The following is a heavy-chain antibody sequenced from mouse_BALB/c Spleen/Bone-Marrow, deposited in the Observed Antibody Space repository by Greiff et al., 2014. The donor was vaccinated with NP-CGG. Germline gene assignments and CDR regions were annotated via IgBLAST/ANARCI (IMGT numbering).Heavy chain of an antibody. CDR2: ISSGGSYT. CDR3: TRDGKGNYDYAMD. V-gene: IGHV5-6-4*01. D-gene: IGHD2-1*01. J-gene: IGHJ4*01. Sequence: EVQRVESGGGLVKPGGSLKLSCAASGFTFSSYTMSWVRQTPEKRLEWVATISSGGSYTYYPDSVKGRFTISRDNAKNTLYLQMSSLKSEDTAMYYCTRDGKGNYDYAMDWGQGTSVTVSS. CDR1: GFTFSSYT.